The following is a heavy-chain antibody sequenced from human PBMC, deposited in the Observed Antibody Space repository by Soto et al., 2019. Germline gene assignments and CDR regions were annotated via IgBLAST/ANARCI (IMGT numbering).Heavy chain of an antibody. CDR3: AKPPYSSSSYYYYGMDV. J-gene: IGHJ6*02. V-gene: IGHV3-23*01. CDR1: GFTFSSYA. D-gene: IGHD6-6*01. CDR2: ISGSGGTT. Sequence: EVQLLETGGGLVQPGGSLRLSCAASGFTFSSYAMPWVRQAPGKGLEWVSAISGSGGTTYHADSVKGRFTISRDNSKNTLYLQMNSLRAEDAAVYYCAKPPYSSSSYYYYGMDVWGQGTTVTVSS.